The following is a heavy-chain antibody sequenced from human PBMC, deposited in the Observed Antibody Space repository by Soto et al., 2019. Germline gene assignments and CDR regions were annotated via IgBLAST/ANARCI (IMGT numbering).Heavy chain of an antibody. J-gene: IGHJ6*02. Sequence: PGGSLRLSCAASGVTFSSYAMHWVRQAPGKGLEWVAVISYDGSNKYYADSVKGRFTISRDNSKNTLYLQMNSLRAEDTAVYYCARDPPDSSGYFFYYYGMDVWGQGTTVTVSS. CDR1: GVTFSSYA. V-gene: IGHV3-30-3*01. CDR2: ISYDGSNK. CDR3: ARDPPDSSGYFFYYYGMDV. D-gene: IGHD3-22*01.